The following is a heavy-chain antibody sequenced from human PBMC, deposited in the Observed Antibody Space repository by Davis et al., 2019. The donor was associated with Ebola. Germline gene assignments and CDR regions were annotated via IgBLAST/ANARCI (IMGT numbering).Heavy chain of an antibody. Sequence: HTGGSLRLSCAASGFTFSSYWMHWVRQAPGKGLVWVSRINNDGTSTSYADSVKGRFTISRDNAKNTLYLQMNSLRAEDTAVYYCTRDLISGSGSSDAWGQGTLVTVSS. V-gene: IGHV3-74*01. J-gene: IGHJ5*02. CDR1: GFTFSSYW. D-gene: IGHD3-10*01. CDR3: TRDLISGSGSSDA. CDR2: INNDGTST.